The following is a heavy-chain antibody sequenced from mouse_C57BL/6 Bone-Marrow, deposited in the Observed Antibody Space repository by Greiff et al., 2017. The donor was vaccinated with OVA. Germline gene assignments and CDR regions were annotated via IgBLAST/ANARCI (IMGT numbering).Heavy chain of an antibody. D-gene: IGHD1-1*01. CDR2: IYPGSGNT. Sequence: VKLMESGAELVRPGASVKLSCKASGYTFTDYYINWVKQRPGQGLEWIARIYPGSGNTYYNEKFKGKATLTAEKSSSTAYMQLSSLTSEDSAVYFCARWITTLVEGYFDVWGTGTTVTVSS. CDR1: GYTFTDYY. V-gene: IGHV1-76*01. J-gene: IGHJ1*03. CDR3: ARWITTLVEGYFDV.